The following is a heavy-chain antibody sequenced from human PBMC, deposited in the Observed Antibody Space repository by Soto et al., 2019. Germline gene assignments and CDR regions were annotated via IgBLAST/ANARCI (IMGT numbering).Heavy chain of an antibody. V-gene: IGHV3-74*01. CDR2: INVDATTT. D-gene: IGHD3-3*01. CDR1: GFTFTSHW. J-gene: IGHJ4*02. CDR3: ARDLFWNQADF. Sequence: GGSLRLSCEASGFTFTSHWMHWFRQVPGKGLEWVSHINVDATTTRYADFAKGRFTISRDNAKNTLSLQMTGLRVEDTAVYYCARDLFWNQADFWGQGALVTVSS.